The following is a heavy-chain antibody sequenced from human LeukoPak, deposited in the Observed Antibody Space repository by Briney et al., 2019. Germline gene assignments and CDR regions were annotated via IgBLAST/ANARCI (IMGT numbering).Heavy chain of an antibody. CDR3: ARDVTLGNFDY. V-gene: IGHV3-21*01. J-gene: IGHJ4*02. CDR2: ISSSSSYI. Sequence: GGSLRLSCAASAFTFSSYSMNWVRQAPGKGLEWVSSISSSSSYIYYADSVKGRFTISRDNAKNSLYLQMNSLRAEDTAVYYCARDVTLGNFDYWGQGILVIVSS. D-gene: IGHD3-16*01. CDR1: AFTFSSYS.